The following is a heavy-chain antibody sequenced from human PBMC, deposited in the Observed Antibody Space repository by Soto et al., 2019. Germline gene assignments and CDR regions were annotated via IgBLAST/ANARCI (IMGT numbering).Heavy chain of an antibody. CDR2: IKQDGSEK. J-gene: IGHJ4*01. V-gene: IGHV3-7*03. CDR3: ARLPAASHYFDY. D-gene: IGHD2-2*01. Sequence: GSLRLSCAASGFTFSNFWMSWVRQAPGKGLEWVANIKQDGSEKDFVDSVKGRFIISRDNAKNSLYLQMNSLRAEDTAFYYCARLPAASHYFDYWGHGTLVTVSS. CDR1: GFTFSNFW.